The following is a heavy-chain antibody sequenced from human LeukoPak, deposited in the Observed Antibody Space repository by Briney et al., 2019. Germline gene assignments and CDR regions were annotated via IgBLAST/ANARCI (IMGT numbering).Heavy chain of an antibody. Sequence: ASVKVFCKASGYTFTSNCIHWVRQAPGQGLEWMGMIYPRDGSTSYAQKFQGRVTVTRDTSTSTVHMELSGLRSEDTAVYYCARDQEGFDYWGQGTLVTVSS. CDR2: IYPRDGST. J-gene: IGHJ4*02. V-gene: IGHV1-46*01. CDR1: GYTFTSNC. CDR3: ARDQEGFDY.